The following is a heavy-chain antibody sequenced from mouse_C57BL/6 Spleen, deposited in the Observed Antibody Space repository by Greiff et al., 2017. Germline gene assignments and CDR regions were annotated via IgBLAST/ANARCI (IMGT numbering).Heavy chain of an antibody. V-gene: IGHV1-26*01. CDR2: INPNNGGT. CDR3: ARPVAYYAMDY. J-gene: IGHJ4*01. Sequence: VQLQQSGPELVKPGASVKISCKASGYTFTDYYMNWVKQSHGKSLEWIGDINPNNGGTSYNQKFKGKATLTVDKSSSTAYMELRSLTSEDSAVYYCARPVAYYAMDYWGQGTSVTVSS. D-gene: IGHD1-1*01. CDR1: GYTFTDYY.